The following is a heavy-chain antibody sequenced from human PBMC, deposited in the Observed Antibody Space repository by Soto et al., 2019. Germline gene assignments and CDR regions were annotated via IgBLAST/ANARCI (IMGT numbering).Heavy chain of an antibody. V-gene: IGHV1-69*01. CDR3: ASGASRWYPYFFDS. J-gene: IGHJ4*02. CDR1: EGTFNSYA. D-gene: IGHD6-13*01. Sequence: HAQVVQSGAEVRKPGSSVKLSCKASEGTFNSYAIAWVRQAPGQGLEWMGGIIPYYNTLNYAQKFQDRVTITADDSTNTVYMELSSLRSDDTAVYFCASGASRWYPYFFDSWAQGTLVTVSS. CDR2: IIPYYNTL.